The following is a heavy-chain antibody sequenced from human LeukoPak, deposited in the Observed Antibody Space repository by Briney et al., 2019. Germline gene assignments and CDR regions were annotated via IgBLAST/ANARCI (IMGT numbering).Heavy chain of an antibody. CDR2: IYYSGST. CDR1: GGSISSYY. D-gene: IGHD3-10*01. Sequence: SETLSLTCTVSGGSISSYYWSWLRQPPGKGLEWIGYIYYSGSTNYNPSLKSRVTLPVNTSKNQFSLKLSSVTAADTAVYYCARVLRGSGSYYLNFDYWGQGTLVTVSS. CDR3: ARVLRGSGSYYLNFDY. V-gene: IGHV4-59*01. J-gene: IGHJ4*02.